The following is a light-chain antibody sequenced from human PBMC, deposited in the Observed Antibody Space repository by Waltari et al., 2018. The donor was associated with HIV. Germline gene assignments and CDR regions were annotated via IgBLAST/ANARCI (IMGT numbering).Light chain of an antibody. CDR3: YSTDRSSTHNV. CDR2: EDI. V-gene: IGLV3-10*01. CDR1: ALPKKY. J-gene: IGLJ3*02. Sequence: SYELTQPPSVSVSPGQTARITCSGDALPKKYASLYQQKSGQAPVLVIYEDIKRPPGIPERFSGSSSGTMATLTISGAQVEDEADYYCYSTDRSSTHNVFGGGTKLTVL.